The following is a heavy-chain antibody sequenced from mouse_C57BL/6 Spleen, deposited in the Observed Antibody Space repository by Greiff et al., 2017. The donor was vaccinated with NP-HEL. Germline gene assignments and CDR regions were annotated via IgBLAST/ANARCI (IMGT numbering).Heavy chain of an antibody. CDR2: IRNKANGYTT. Sequence: EVMLVESGGGLVQPGGSLSLSCAASGFTFTDYYMSWVRQPPGKALEWLGFIRNKANGYTTEYSASVKGRFTISRDNSQSILYLQMNALRAEDSSTYYFARSSGGAMDYWGQGTSVTVSS. CDR1: GFTFTDYY. J-gene: IGHJ4*01. CDR3: ARSSGGAMDY. V-gene: IGHV7-3*01.